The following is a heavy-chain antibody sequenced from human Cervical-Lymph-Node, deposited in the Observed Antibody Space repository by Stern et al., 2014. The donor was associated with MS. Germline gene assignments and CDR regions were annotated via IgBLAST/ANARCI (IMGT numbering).Heavy chain of an antibody. CDR1: GFTFSSSG. CDR2: RWYDGSNT. J-gene: IGHJ1*01. D-gene: IGHD4-23*01. CDR3: AREGGNTAEYFQH. V-gene: IGHV3-33*01. Sequence: VQLVESGGGVVQPGRSLRLSCAASGFTFSSSGMHWVRQAPGKGLEWLAIRWYDGSNTYYADSVKGRFTISRDNSKNTLYLQMNSLRAEDTAVYYCAREGGNTAEYFQHWGQGTLVTVSS.